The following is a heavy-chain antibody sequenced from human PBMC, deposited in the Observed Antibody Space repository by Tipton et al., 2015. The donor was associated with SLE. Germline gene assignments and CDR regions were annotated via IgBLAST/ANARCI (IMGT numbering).Heavy chain of an antibody. CDR3: ARDSDAGQQLNYSYYGMDV. Sequence: QSGAEVKKPGASVKVSCKASGYTFTSYGISWVRQAPGQGLEWMGWISAYNGNTNYAQKLQGRVTMTTDTSTSTAYMELRSQRSDDTAVYYCARDSDAGQQLNYSYYGMDVWGQGTTVTVSS. CDR2: ISAYNGNT. CDR1: GYTFTSYG. D-gene: IGHD6-13*01. V-gene: IGHV1-18*01. J-gene: IGHJ6*02.